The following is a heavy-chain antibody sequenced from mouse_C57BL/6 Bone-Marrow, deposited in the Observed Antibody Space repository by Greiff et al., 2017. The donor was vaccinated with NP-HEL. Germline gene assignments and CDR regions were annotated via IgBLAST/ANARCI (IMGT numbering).Heavy chain of an antibody. CDR1: GFTFSNYW. Sequence: EVKLVESGGGLVQPGGSLKLSCVASGFTFSNYWMNWVRQSPEKGLEWVAKIRLKSDNYATHYAESVKGRFTISRDDSKSSVYLQMNNLSAEDTGIYYCTGGLGFAWFAYWGQGTLVTVSA. V-gene: IGHV6-3*01. J-gene: IGHJ3*01. CDR3: TGGLGFAWFAY. D-gene: IGHD4-1*01. CDR2: IRLKSDNYAT.